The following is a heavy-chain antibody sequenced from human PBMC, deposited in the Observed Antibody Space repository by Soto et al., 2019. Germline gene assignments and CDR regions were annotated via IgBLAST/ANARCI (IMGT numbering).Heavy chain of an antibody. D-gene: IGHD3-22*01. J-gene: IGHJ4*01. CDR1: GFTFKAYG. CDR3: ARTHAQSSGSCPDF. CDR2: IWFDGSEE. Sequence: QVQLVESGGGVVQPGKSLRVSCAASGFTFKAYGMHWVRQAPGKGLEWVAVIWFDGSEEYYADSVKGRFTVSRDNSKNTAYLIVNNLRAEDTAVYYCARTHAQSSGSCPDFWGHGTLVTVSS. V-gene: IGHV3-33*01.